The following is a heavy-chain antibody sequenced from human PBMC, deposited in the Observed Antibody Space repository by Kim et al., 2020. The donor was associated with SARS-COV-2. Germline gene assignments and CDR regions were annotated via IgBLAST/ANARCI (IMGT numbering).Heavy chain of an antibody. Sequence: ANYAQKFQGRVTITADESTSTAYMELSSLRSEDTAVYYCASGRGSGWYGYWGQGTLVTVSS. CDR2: A. D-gene: IGHD6-19*01. V-gene: IGHV1-69*01. J-gene: IGHJ4*02. CDR3: ASGRGSGWYGY.